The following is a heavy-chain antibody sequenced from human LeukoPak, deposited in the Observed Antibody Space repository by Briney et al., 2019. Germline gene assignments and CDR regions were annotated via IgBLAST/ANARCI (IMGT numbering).Heavy chain of an antibody. CDR3: ARARDWDYTFDY. V-gene: IGHV4-31*03. CDR2: IYYSGST. Sequence: PSQTLSLTCTVSGGSISSGGYYWSWIRQHPGKGLEWIGYIYYSGSTHYNPSLKSRVTISVDTSKNQFSLKLSSVTAADTAVYYCARARDWDYTFDYWGQGTLITVSS. J-gene: IGHJ4*02. D-gene: IGHD1-7*01. CDR1: GGSISSGGYY.